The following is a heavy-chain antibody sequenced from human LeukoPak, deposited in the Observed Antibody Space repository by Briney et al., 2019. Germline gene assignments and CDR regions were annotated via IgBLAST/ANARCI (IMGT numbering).Heavy chain of an antibody. CDR2: IKQDGSEK. J-gene: IGHJ4*02. V-gene: IGHV3-7*01. CDR3: ARGFDSRFFDY. CDR1: GFTFRSYW. D-gene: IGHD3-22*01. Sequence: GGSLRLSCADSGFTFRSYWMSWVRQAPGKGLVWVANIKQDGSEKYYVDSVKGRFTISRDNAKNSLYLQMNSLRAEDTAVYYCARGFDSRFFDYWGQGTLVTVSS.